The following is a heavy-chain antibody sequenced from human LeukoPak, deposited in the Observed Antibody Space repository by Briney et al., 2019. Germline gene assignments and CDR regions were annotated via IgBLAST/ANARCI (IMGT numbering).Heavy chain of an antibody. CDR1: GFTFSDYY. Sequence: GGSLRLSCAASGFTFSDYYMSWIRQAPGKGLEWVSGISGSGGRTYYADSVKGRFTISRDNSKNTLYLQMNSLRAEDTAVYYCAKDPYYDSSRDFWGQGTLVTVSS. J-gene: IGHJ4*02. V-gene: IGHV3-23*01. CDR3: AKDPYYDSSRDF. CDR2: ISGSGGRT. D-gene: IGHD3-22*01.